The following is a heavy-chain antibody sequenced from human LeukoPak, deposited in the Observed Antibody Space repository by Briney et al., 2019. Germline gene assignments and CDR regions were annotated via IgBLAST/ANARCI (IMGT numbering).Heavy chain of an antibody. D-gene: IGHD4-11*01. J-gene: IGHJ4*02. CDR1: GFTFSGSA. CDR2: IRSKATSYAT. CDR3: ARAVTTVNIFDY. Sequence: GGSLRLSCAASGFTFSGSAMHWVRQASGKGLEWVGHIRSKATSYATAYAASLKGRFTISRDDSNNTAYLQMNSLKTEDTAVYYCARAVTTVNIFDYWGQGTLVTVSS. V-gene: IGHV3-73*01.